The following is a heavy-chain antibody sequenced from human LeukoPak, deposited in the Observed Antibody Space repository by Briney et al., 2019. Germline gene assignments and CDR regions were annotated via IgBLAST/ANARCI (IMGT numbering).Heavy chain of an antibody. Sequence: PSETLSLTCAVYGGSFSGYYWSWIRQPPGKGLEWIGEINHSGSTNYNPSLKSRVTISVDTSKNQFSLKLSSVTAADTAVYYCARSALNLYYDILTGYPRGGNWFDPWGQGTLVTVSS. CDR1: GGSFSGYY. CDR3: ARSALNLYYDILTGYPRGGNWFDP. V-gene: IGHV4-34*01. J-gene: IGHJ5*02. D-gene: IGHD3-9*01. CDR2: INHSGST.